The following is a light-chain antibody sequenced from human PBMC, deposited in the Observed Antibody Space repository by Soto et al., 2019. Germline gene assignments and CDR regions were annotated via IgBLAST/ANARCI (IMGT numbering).Light chain of an antibody. CDR2: ATS. J-gene: IGKJ3*01. Sequence: DIQMTQSPSSLSASVGDRVTITCRASQGFSNYLAWYQQKPGKVPMLLIYATSTLQSGVPSRFSGSGSGTDFTLTISSLQHEDVATYYCQKYNDVPFTFGPGTKVDIK. V-gene: IGKV1-27*01. CDR3: QKYNDVPFT. CDR1: QGFSNY.